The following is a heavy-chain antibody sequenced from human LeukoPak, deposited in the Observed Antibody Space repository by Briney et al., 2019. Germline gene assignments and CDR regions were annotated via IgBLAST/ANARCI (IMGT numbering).Heavy chain of an antibody. CDR1: GFTFSSYE. V-gene: IGHV3-48*03. CDR2: ISSSGSTI. J-gene: IGHJ4*02. Sequence: GGSLRLSCAASGFTFSSYEMNWVRQAPGKGLEWVSYISSSGSTIYYADSVKGRFTISRDNSKNTLYLQMNSLRAEDTAVYYCAKVRVLWFGGLLDRHIDYWGQGTLVTVSS. D-gene: IGHD3-10*01. CDR3: AKVRVLWFGGLLDRHIDY.